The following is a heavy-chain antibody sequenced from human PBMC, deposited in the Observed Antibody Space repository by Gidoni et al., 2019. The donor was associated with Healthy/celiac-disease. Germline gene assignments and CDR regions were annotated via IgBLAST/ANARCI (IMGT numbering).Heavy chain of an antibody. CDR1: GDTFTSYD. V-gene: IGHV1-8*01. CDR3: ARGDWIVGATGSWFDP. D-gene: IGHD1-26*01. J-gene: IGHJ5*02. Sequence: QVQRVQSGAEVKKPGASVKVSCKASGDTFTSYDIKWVRQATGQGLEWMGGLNPNIGNTGYALKFPGRVTMTRNTSISTAYMELSSLRSEDTAVYYCARGDWIVGATGSWFDPWGQGTLVTVSS. CDR2: LNPNIGNT.